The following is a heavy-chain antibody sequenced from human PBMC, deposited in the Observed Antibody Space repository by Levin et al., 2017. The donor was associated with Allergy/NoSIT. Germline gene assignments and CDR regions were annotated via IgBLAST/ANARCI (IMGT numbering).Heavy chain of an antibody. Sequence: SETLSLTYTVSGGSISSNSWSWIRQPPGKGLEWIGYIYYSGSTNYNPSLKSRVTISVDTSKNQFSLRLRSVTAADTAVYYCAREVVRGSYRHYYFDYWGQGTLVTVSS. J-gene: IGHJ4*02. D-gene: IGHD3-16*02. V-gene: IGHV4-59*01. CDR1: GGSISSNS. CDR2: IYYSGST. CDR3: AREVVRGSYRHYYFDY.